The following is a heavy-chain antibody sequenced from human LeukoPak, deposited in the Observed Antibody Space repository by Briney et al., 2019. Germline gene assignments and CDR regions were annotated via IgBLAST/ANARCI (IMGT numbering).Heavy chain of an antibody. D-gene: IGHD3-9*01. CDR1: GYTFTSYY. J-gene: IGHJ4*02. Sequence: GASVKVSCKASGYTFTSYYMHWVRQAPGQGLEWMGIINPSGGSTSYAQKFQGRVTMTRDTSTSTVYMELSSLRSEDTAVYYCASGGQLRYFDWLHPFDYWGQGTLVTVSP. CDR3: ASGGQLRYFDWLHPFDY. CDR2: INPSGGST. V-gene: IGHV1-46*01.